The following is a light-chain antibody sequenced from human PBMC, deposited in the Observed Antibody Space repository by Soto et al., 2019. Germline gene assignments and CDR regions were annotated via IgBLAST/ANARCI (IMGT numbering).Light chain of an antibody. CDR3: QKYNTAPS. V-gene: IGKV1-27*01. CDR2: AAS. J-gene: IGKJ3*01. CDR1: DGILTY. Sequence: DIQRTQTPSSLSVSLGDRDTTTCPARDGILTYLAWYQQKPEKAPMLLFYAASTLQSGVPSRFSGSGSGTDFTLTISSLQPEDVAIYYCQKYNTAPSFGPGTKVDI.